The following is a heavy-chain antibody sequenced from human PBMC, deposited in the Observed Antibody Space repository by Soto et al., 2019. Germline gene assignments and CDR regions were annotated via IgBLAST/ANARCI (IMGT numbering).Heavy chain of an antibody. D-gene: IGHD3-10*02. CDR3: ARCTGKNYYYYMDV. CDR1: GFTFSSYW. Sequence: GGSLRLSCAASGFTFSSYWMSWVRQAPGKGLEWVANIKQDGSEKYYVDSVKGRFTISRDNAKNSLYLQMNSLRAEDTAVYYCARCTGKNYYYYMDVWGKGTTVTVSS. J-gene: IGHJ6*03. V-gene: IGHV3-7*01. CDR2: IKQDGSEK.